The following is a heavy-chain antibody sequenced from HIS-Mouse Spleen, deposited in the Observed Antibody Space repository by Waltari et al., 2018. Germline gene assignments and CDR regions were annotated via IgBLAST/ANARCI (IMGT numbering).Heavy chain of an antibody. V-gene: IGHV5-51*01. CDR3: ARQGNWNYYYYGMDV. CDR2: IYPGDSDT. J-gene: IGHJ6*02. CDR1: GYSFTSYW. Sequence: EVQLVQSGAEVKKPGESLKISCKGSGYSFTSYWIGWVRQLPGKGLEWMGIIYPGDSDTRYSPSFQGQVTISADKSISTAYLQWSSLKASDTAMYYCARQGNWNYYYYGMDVWGQGTTVTVSS. D-gene: IGHD1-1*01.